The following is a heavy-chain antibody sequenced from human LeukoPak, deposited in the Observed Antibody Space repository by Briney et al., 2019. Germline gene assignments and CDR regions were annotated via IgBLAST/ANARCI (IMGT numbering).Heavy chain of an antibody. CDR3: VRVGRAVAAAGFGAFEI. J-gene: IGHJ3*02. Sequence: PGGSLRLSCAASGFTFSGYNMNWVRQAPGKGLEWVSSISSSSSYMYYADSVKGRFTISRDNAKNSLYLQMNSLRAEDTAMYYCVRVGRAVAAAGFGAFEIWGQGTMVTVSS. CDR1: GFTFSGYN. CDR2: ISSSSSYM. D-gene: IGHD6-13*01. V-gene: IGHV3-21*04.